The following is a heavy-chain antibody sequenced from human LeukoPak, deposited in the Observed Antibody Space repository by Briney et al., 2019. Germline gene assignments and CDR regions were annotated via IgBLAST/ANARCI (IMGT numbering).Heavy chain of an antibody. CDR2: MNPNSGNT. CDR3: ARGGIFSADAFDI. D-gene: IGHD6-25*01. CDR1: GYTFTSYD. Sequence: ASVKVSCRASGYTFTSYDINLVRQATGQGLEWMGWMNPNSGNTGYAQKFQGRVTMTRNTSISTAYMELSSLRSEDKAVYYCARGGIFSADAFDIWGQGTMVTVSS. V-gene: IGHV1-8*01. J-gene: IGHJ3*02.